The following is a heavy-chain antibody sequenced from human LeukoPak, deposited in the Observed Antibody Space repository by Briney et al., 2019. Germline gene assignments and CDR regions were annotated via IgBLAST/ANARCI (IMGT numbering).Heavy chain of an antibody. Sequence: GGSLRLSCATSGFTFSSYAMSWVRQATGEGLEWVSGIGASGGSTYYADSVKGRFTISRDNSKNTLYLQMNSLRTEDTAVYYCAKAEGYDILTGLDYWGQGTLVTVSS. CDR1: GFTFSSYA. V-gene: IGHV3-23*01. J-gene: IGHJ4*02. CDR2: IGASGGST. CDR3: AKAEGYDILTGLDY. D-gene: IGHD3-9*01.